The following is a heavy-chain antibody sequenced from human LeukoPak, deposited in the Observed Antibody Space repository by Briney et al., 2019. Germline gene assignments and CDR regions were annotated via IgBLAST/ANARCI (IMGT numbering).Heavy chain of an antibody. CDR1: GLTFSHYY. CDR2: ISGSGGST. V-gene: IGHV3-23*01. J-gene: IGHJ3*02. CDR3: AKVAPPYGTPFWDAFDI. D-gene: IGHD1-14*01. Sequence: PGGSLRLSCAASGLTFSHYYMSWIRQAPGKGLEWVSAISGSGGSTYYADSVKGRFTISRDNSKNTLYLQMNSPRAEDTAVYYCAKVAPPYGTPFWDAFDIWGQGTMVTVSS.